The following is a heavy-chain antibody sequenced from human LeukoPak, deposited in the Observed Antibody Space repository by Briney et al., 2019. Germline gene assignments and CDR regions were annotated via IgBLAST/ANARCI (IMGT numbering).Heavy chain of an antibody. J-gene: IGHJ3*02. CDR3: ARVGGSYDYVWGSYYSI. V-gene: IGHV3-21*01. D-gene: IGHD3-16*01. CDR1: GFIFNTFG. CDR2: ISSSSSYI. Sequence: PGGSLRLSCSASGFIFNTFGMNWVRQAPGKGLEWVSSISSSSSYIYYADSVKGRFTISRDNAKNSLYLQMNSLRAEDTAVYYCARVGGSYDYVWGSYYSIWGQGTMVTVSS.